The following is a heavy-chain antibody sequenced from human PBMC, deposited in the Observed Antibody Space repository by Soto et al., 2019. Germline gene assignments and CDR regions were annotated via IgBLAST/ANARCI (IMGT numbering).Heavy chain of an antibody. Sequence: QLQLQESGPGLVKPSETLSLTCTVSGGSISSSSYYWGWIRQPPGKGLEWIGSIYYSGRTYYNPSLKSRVTISVDTSKNQFSLKLSSVTAADTAVYYCARHLNWFYYFDYWGQGTLVTVSS. CDR2: IYYSGRT. J-gene: IGHJ4*02. D-gene: IGHD2-8*02. CDR1: GGSISSSSYY. CDR3: ARHLNWFYYFDY. V-gene: IGHV4-39*01.